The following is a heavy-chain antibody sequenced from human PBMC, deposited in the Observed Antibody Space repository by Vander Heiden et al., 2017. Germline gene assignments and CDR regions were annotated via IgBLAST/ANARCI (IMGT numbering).Heavy chain of an antibody. J-gene: IGHJ4*02. V-gene: IGHV3-33*01. CDR3: ARTFKPPYSSSWYYFDY. CDR1: GFTFSSYG. CDR2: IWYDGSNK. Sequence: QVQLVESGGGVVQPGRSLRLSCAASGFTFSSYGMHWVRPAPGKGLEGVAVIWYDGSNKYYADSVKGRFTISRDNSKNTLYLQMNSLRAEDTAVYYCARTFKPPYSSSWYYFDYWGQGTLVTVSS. D-gene: IGHD6-13*01.